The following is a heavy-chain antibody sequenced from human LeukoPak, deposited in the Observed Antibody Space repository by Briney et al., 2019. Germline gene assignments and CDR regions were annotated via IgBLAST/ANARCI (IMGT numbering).Heavy chain of an antibody. V-gene: IGHV4-59*01. CDR2: IYYSGST. CDR3: ARGYDYVWGSHRALGY. D-gene: IGHD3-16*02. CDR1: GGSISSYY. J-gene: IGHJ4*02. Sequence: SETLSRTCTVSGGSISSYYWSWIRQPPGKGLELIWYIYYSGSTNSNPSPKSRVSISVDTSKNQFSLKLSSVTAADTAAYYCARGYDYVWGSHRALGYWGQGTLVTVSS.